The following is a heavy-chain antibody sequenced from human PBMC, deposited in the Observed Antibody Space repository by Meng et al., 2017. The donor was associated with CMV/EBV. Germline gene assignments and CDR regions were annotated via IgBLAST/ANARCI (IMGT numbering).Heavy chain of an antibody. V-gene: IGHV1-2*02. CDR3: ARILVEPAAIYYGLDV. D-gene: IGHD2-2*01. CDR1: GYTFTGYY. J-gene: IGHJ6*02. CDR2: INPNTGGT. Sequence: ASVKVSCKASGYTFTGYYIHWVRQAPGQGLEWMGWINPNTGGTNYAQKFQGRVTMTRDTSISTAYMELSRLRSDDTPVYYCARILVEPAAIYYGLDVWGQGTTVTVSS.